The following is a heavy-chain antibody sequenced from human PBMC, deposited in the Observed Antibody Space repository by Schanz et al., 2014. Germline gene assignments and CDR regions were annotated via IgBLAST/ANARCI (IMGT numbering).Heavy chain of an antibody. CDR2: IIPVLAIA. V-gene: IGHV1-69*10. D-gene: IGHD2-8*01. CDR1: GYTFTSYG. CDR3: ATMWAYCAISSCHPLKPFDV. Sequence: QVQLVQSGAEAKKPGASVKVSCKASGYTFTSYGINWVRQAPGQGLEWMGWIIPVLAIADYAQNFQGRVTITTDKSTSTTFMELTSLRSEDTAPYYCATMWAYCAISSCHPLKPFDVWGQGTMVTVSS. J-gene: IGHJ3*01.